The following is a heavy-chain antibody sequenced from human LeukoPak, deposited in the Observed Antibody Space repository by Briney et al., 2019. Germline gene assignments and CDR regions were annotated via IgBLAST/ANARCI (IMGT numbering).Heavy chain of an antibody. CDR1: GFTFSTYW. Sequence: GGSLRLSCVGSGFTFSTYWMSWVRHAPGKGREWVANIMQDGSEKNYVDSVKGRFTISRDNARNSLYLQMNSLGAEDTAVYYCAREVYRSSRPADAFDIWGQGTVVTVSS. CDR2: IMQDGSEK. CDR3: AREVYRSSRPADAFDI. J-gene: IGHJ3*02. V-gene: IGHV3-7*01. D-gene: IGHD6-13*01.